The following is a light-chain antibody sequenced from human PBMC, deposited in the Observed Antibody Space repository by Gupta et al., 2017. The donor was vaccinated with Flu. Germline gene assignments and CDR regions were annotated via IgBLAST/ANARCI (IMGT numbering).Light chain of an antibody. CDR3: QQYYSTLFT. V-gene: IGKV4-1*01. CDR1: QSVLYSSNNKNY. J-gene: IGKJ3*01. CDR2: WAS. Sequence: DIVMTQSPDFLAVSLGERATINCKSSQSVLYSSNNKNYLAWYQQKPGQPPKVLIYWASTRESGVPDRFSGSGSGTDFTLTISSLQAEDVAVYYCQQYYSTLFTFGPGTKVDIK.